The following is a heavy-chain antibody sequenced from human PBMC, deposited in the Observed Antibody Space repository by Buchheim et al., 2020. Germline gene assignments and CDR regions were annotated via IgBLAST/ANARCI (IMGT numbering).Heavy chain of an antibody. CDR2: IYSGGST. J-gene: IGHJ6*02. CDR1: GLNVISNS. Sequence: EVQLVESGGALVQPGGSLRLSCAASGLNVISNSMNWVRQAPGKGLESVSVIYSGGSTDYADSVKGRFVISRDNFMNIIYLQMNSLRAEDTTVYYCAKYSGYVWGQGT. D-gene: IGHD5-12*01. V-gene: IGHV3-66*01. CDR3: AKYSGYV.